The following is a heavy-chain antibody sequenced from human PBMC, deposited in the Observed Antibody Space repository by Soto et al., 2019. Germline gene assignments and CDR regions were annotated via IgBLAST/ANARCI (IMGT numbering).Heavy chain of an antibody. CDR1: GGSISSSSYY. J-gene: IGHJ4*02. Sequence: PSETLSLTCTVSGGSISSSSYYWGWIRQPPGKGLEWIGSIYYSGSTYYNPSLKSRVTISVDTSKNQFSLKLSSVTAADTAVYYCARLIPLNIVGGDYYFDYWGRGTLVTVSS. D-gene: IGHD1-26*01. CDR3: ARLIPLNIVGGDYYFDY. CDR2: IYYSGST. V-gene: IGHV4-39*01.